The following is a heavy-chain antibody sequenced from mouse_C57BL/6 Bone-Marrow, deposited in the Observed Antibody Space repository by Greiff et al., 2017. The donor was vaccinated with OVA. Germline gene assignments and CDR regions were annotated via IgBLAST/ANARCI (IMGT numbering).Heavy chain of an antibody. V-gene: IGHV1-81*01. CDR2: IYPRSGNT. Sequence: VQLVESGAELARPGASVKLSCKASGYTFTSYGISWVKQRTGQGLEWIGEIYPRSGNTYYNEKFKGKATLTADKSSSTAYMELRSLTSEDSAVYFCRITTVVENFDYWGQGTTLTVSS. J-gene: IGHJ2*01. CDR1: GYTFTSYG. CDR3: RITTVVENFDY. D-gene: IGHD1-1*01.